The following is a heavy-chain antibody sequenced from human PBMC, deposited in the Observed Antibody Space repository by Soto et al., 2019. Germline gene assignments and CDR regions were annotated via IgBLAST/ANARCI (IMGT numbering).Heavy chain of an antibody. CDR2: IYHSGST. CDR3: ARDAGFGLFTFDY. CDR1: GYSISSGYY. Sequence: SLTCAVSGYSISSGYYWGWIRQPPGKGLEWIGSIYHSGSTYYNPSLKSRVTISVDTSKNQFSLKLSSVTAADTAVYYCARDAGFGLFTFDYWGQGTLVTVYS. V-gene: IGHV4-38-2*02. D-gene: IGHD3-3*01. J-gene: IGHJ4*02.